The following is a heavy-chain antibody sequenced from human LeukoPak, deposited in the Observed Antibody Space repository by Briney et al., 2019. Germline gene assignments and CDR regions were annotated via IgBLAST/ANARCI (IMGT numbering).Heavy chain of an antibody. V-gene: IGHV3-30-3*01. D-gene: IGHD5-18*01. CDR2: ISYDGSNK. Sequence: GGSLRLSCAASGFTFSSYAMHWVRQAPGKGLEWVAVISYDGSNKYYADSVKGRFTTSRDNSKNTLYLQMNSLRAEDTAVYYCARSGGYSLDYWGQGTLVTVSS. CDR1: GFTFSSYA. J-gene: IGHJ4*02. CDR3: ARSGGYSLDY.